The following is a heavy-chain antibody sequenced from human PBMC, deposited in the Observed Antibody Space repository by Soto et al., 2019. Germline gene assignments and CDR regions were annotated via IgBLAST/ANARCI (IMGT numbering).Heavy chain of an antibody. CDR3: AKEGNGGSSLDY. Sequence: PGGSLRLSCAASGFTFDDYMMHWVRQAPGKGLEWISLISWDGGSIAYADSIKGRFTVSRDNSKNSLFLDMHSLEPEDTAFYYCAKEGNGGSSLDYWGQGTLVTVSS. J-gene: IGHJ4*02. V-gene: IGHV3-43*01. D-gene: IGHD2-15*01. CDR2: ISWDGGSI. CDR1: GFTFDDYM.